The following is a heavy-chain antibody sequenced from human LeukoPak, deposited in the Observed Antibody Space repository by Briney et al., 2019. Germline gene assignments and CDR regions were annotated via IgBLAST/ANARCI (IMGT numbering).Heavy chain of an antibody. J-gene: IGHJ3*02. CDR2: ISGSGGST. V-gene: IGHV3-23*01. CDR1: GFTFSSYA. Sequence: GGSLRLSCAASGFTFSSYAMSWVRQAPGKGLEWVSAISGSGGSTYYADSVRGRFTISRDNSKNTLYLQVNSLRAEDTAVYYCTVVVVPAAYDAFDIWGQGTMVTVSS. CDR3: TVVVVPAAYDAFDI. D-gene: IGHD2-2*01.